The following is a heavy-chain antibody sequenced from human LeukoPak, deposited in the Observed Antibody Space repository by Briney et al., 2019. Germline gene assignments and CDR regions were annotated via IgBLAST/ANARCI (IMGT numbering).Heavy chain of an antibody. CDR2: IIPIFGTA. D-gene: IGHD2-2*01. V-gene: IGHV1-69*13. J-gene: IGHJ3*02. CDR1: GGTFSSYA. CDR3: ARAKTVVVPARQNAFDI. Sequence: GASVNVSCKASGGTFSSYAISWVRQAPGQGLEWMGGIIPIFGTANYAQKFQGRVTITADESTSTAYMELSSLRSEDTAVYYCARAKTVVVPARQNAFDIWGQGTMVTVSS.